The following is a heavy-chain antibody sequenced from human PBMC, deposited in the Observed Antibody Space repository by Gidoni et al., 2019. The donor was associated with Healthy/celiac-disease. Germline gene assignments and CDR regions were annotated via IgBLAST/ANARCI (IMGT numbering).Heavy chain of an antibody. CDR1: GFTFSSYA. CDR2: MSGSGGST. CDR3: AKHTYYDILTGFSRDAFDI. Sequence: EVQLLESGGGLVQPGGSLRLSCAASGFTFSSYAMSWVRQAPGKGLGWFSAMSGSGGSTYYADSVKGRFTISRDNSKNTLYLQMNSLRAEDTAVYYCAKHTYYDILTGFSRDAFDIWGQGTMVTVSS. V-gene: IGHV3-23*01. D-gene: IGHD3-9*01. J-gene: IGHJ3*02.